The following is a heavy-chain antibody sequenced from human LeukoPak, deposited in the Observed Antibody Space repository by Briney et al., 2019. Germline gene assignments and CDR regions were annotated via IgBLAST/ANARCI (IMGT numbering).Heavy chain of an antibody. CDR1: GFTFSTYT. V-gene: IGHV3-30*02. CDR2: IRYNGNNQ. D-gene: IGHD3-10*01. Sequence: GGSLRLSCAASGFTFSTYTMNWVRQAPGKGLEWVAFIRYNGNNQYYADSVKGRFTISRDNSKNTLYLQMNSLKGDDTAVYYCAKDSAFYYIDVWGKGTTVIISS. J-gene: IGHJ6*03. CDR3: AKDSAFYYIDV.